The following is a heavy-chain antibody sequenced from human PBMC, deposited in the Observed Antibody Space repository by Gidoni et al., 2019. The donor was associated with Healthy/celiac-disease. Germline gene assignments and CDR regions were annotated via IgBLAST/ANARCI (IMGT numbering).Heavy chain of an antibody. J-gene: IGHJ4*02. CDR2: INHSGST. CDR1: GGSFSGYY. Sequence: QVQLQQLGAGLLKPSETLSLTCAVYGGSFSGYYWSWIRQPPGKGLEWIGEINHSGSTNYNPSLKSRVTISVDTSKNQFSLKLSSVTAADTAVYYCAREKYSSVVTRTFDYWGQGTLVTVSS. V-gene: IGHV4-34*01. D-gene: IGHD2-21*02. CDR3: AREKYSSVVTRTFDY.